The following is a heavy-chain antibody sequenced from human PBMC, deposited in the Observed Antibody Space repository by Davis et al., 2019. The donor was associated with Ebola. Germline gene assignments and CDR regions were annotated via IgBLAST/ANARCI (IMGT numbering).Heavy chain of an antibody. CDR1: GDTFTSSI. Sequence: SVKVSCKASGDTFTSSIIAWVRQAPGQGLEWMGGIIPIFGTPSYAQKFQGRVTITADKATNTAYMEMSSLKTEDTAVYFCARSTNGYYSGWGQGTLVTVSS. V-gene: IGHV1-69*06. CDR2: IIPIFGTP. D-gene: IGHD5-24*01. CDR3: ARSTNGYYSG. J-gene: IGHJ4*02.